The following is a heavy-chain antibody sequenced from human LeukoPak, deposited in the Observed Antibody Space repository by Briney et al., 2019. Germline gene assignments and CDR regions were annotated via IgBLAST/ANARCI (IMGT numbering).Heavy chain of an antibody. D-gene: IGHD3-22*01. CDR3: ARDDYYDSSGYFNWFDP. CDR2: ISSSSSYI. J-gene: IGHJ5*02. CDR1: GFTFSSYS. V-gene: IGHV3-21*01. Sequence: GGSLRLSCAASGFTFSSYSTNWVRQAPGKGLEWVSSISSSSSYIYYADSVKGRFTISRDNAKNSLYLQMNSLRAEDTAVYYCARDDYYDSSGYFNWFDPWGQGTLVTVSS.